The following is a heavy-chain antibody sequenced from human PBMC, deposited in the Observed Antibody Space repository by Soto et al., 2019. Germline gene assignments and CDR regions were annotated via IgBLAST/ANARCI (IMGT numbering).Heavy chain of an antibody. CDR3: AREHYGDYVDY. D-gene: IGHD4-17*01. CDR2: IYYSGST. Sequence: PSETLALTCTVSGGSISSYYLSWIRQPPGKGLEWIGYIYYSGSTNYNPSLKSRVTISVDTSKNQFSMKLSSVTAADTAVYYCAREHYGDYVDYWGQGTLVTVSS. CDR1: GGSISSYY. J-gene: IGHJ4*02. V-gene: IGHV4-59*01.